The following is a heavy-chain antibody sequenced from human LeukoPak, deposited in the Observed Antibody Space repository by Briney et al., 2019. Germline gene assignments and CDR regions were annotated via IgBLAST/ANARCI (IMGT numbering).Heavy chain of an antibody. CDR1: GGSLSIYS. D-gene: IGHD6-13*01. V-gene: IGHV4-34*01. J-gene: IGHJ6*02. CDR3: ARDGAKEQLIQTPYMYGMDG. CDR2: VDHSVST. Sequence: SSQTLSPAYAVDGGSLSIYSSNSIRQPPGKGLECIAEVDHSVSTNYNPSLKTRATTPVETPKTQFSLKKTSVTPTYTSVFNWARDGAKEQLIQTPYMYGMDGWGQGTTVSVSS.